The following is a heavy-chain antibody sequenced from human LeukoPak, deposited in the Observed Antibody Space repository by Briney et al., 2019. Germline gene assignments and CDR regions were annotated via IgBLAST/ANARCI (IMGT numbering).Heavy chain of an antibody. CDR1: GFTFSSYW. Sequence: TGGSLRLSCAASGFTFSSYWMHWVRQAPGKGLVWVSRINSDGSSTNYADSVKGRFTISRDNAKNTLYLQMNSLRAEDTAIYYCARVGYCSGTSCYISFENWGQGTLVTVSS. V-gene: IGHV3-74*01. D-gene: IGHD2-2*02. CDR2: INSDGSST. J-gene: IGHJ4*02. CDR3: ARVGYCSGTSCYISFEN.